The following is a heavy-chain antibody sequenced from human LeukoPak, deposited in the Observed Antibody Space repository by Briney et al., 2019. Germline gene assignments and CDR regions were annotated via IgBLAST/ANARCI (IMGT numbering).Heavy chain of an antibody. CDR3: ARVVDTAMVTYYYYGMDV. V-gene: IGHV3-21*01. Sequence: GGSLRLSCAASGFTFSSYSMNWVRQAPGKGPEWVSSISSSSSYIYYADSVKGRFTISRDNAKNSLYLQMNSLRAEDTAVYYCARVVDTAMVTYYYYGMDVWGQGTTVTVSS. D-gene: IGHD5-18*01. CDR2: ISSSSSYI. CDR1: GFTFSSYS. J-gene: IGHJ6*02.